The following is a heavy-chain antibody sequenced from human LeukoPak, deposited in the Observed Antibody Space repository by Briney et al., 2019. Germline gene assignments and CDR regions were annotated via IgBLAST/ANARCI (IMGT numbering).Heavy chain of an antibody. Sequence: NASETLSLTCTVSGGSISSYYWSWIRQPPGKGLEWIGYIYYSGSTNYNPSLKSRVTISVDTSKNQFSLKLSSVTAADTAVYYCARDRSHYYGSGYYYGMDVWGQGTTVTVSS. V-gene: IGHV4-59*01. CDR2: IYYSGST. CDR1: GGSISSYY. J-gene: IGHJ6*02. CDR3: ARDRSHYYGSGYYYGMDV. D-gene: IGHD3-10*01.